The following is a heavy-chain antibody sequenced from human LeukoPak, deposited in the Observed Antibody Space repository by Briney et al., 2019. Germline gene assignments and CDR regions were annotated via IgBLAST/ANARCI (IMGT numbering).Heavy chain of an antibody. J-gene: IGHJ4*02. CDR3: AKDGYDSSGFDY. Sequence: GGSLRLSCAASGFTFSSYGMHWVRQAPGKGLEWVAVISYDGSNKYYADSVKGRFTISRDNSKNTLYLQMNSLRAEDTAVYYCAKDGYDSSGFDYWGQGTLATVSS. V-gene: IGHV3-30*18. D-gene: IGHD3-22*01. CDR2: ISYDGSNK. CDR1: GFTFSSYG.